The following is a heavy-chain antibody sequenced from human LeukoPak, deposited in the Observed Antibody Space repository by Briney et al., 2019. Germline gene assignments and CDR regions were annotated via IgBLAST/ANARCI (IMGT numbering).Heavy chain of an antibody. CDR1: GFTFSSYA. J-gene: IGHJ4*02. CDR2: ISGSGGGT. D-gene: IGHD6-19*01. CDR3: AKQRAGSAWFTLDF. Sequence: GVSLRLSCAASGFTFSSYAMSWVRQAPGKGPEWVSAISGSGGGTYYANSVKGRFTISKDNSKNTLYLQMSSLRAEDTALYYCAKQRAGSAWFTLDFWGPGTLVTVSS. V-gene: IGHV3-23*01.